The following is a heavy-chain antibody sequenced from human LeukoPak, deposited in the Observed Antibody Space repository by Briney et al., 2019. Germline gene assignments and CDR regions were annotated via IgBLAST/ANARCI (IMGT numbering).Heavy chain of an antibody. J-gene: IGHJ4*02. CDR1: GFTFSSYS. Sequence: PGVSLRLSCAASGFTFSSYSMNWVLQAPWKGLDWVSSIRSSSSYIYYADSVKGRFTISRDKAKSSLYLQMNSLRAEDTAVYYCARVSETMEFDYWGQGTLVTVSS. CDR3: ARVSETMEFDY. V-gene: IGHV3-21*01. D-gene: IGHD3-10*01. CDR2: IRSSSSYI.